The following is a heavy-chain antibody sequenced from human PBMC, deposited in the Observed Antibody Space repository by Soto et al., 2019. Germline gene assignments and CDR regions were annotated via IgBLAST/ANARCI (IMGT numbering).Heavy chain of an antibody. CDR3: AREGRLHWFES. Sequence: SETLSLTCAVSGGSTSSGGYSWSWLRQLPGTGLEWIGEIKHTGDANANPALRSRVSMSVDRTKNQFFLNLRSVSAADTAVYFCAREGRLHWFESWGQGTLVTVSS. CDR1: GGSTSSGGYS. V-gene: IGHV4-30-2*01. J-gene: IGHJ5*01. CDR2: IKHTGDA.